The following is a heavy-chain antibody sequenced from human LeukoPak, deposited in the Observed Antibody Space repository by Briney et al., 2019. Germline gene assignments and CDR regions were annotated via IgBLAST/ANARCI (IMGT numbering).Heavy chain of an antibody. J-gene: IGHJ4*02. Sequence: GGSLRLSCAASGFTFDDFAIHWVRQAQGKGLEWVSGIDWNSGGIGYADSVKGRFTISRDNAKKSLYLQMNSLKPEDTALYYCAKDIGATSPGGGFGNWGQGTLVTVSS. CDR2: IDWNSGGI. V-gene: IGHV3-9*01. D-gene: IGHD3-3*01. CDR3: AKDIGATSPGGGFGN. CDR1: GFTFDDFA.